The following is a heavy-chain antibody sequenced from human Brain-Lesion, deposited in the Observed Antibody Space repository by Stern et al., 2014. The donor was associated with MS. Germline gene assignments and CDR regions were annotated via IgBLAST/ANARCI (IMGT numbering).Heavy chain of an antibody. CDR1: GFTFDDYA. D-gene: IGHD1-14*01. J-gene: IGHJ4*02. CDR2: IIGNSGTI. Sequence: EVQLVESGGDLVQPGRSLRLSCAAFGFTFDDYAMHWVRQAPGKGLEWVAGIIGNSGTIGYADSVKGRFTTSRDNAYSSLYLQMNSLRPEDTALYYCARDITGSSAYFAYWGQGTLVTVSS. V-gene: IGHV3-9*01. CDR3: ARDITGSSAYFAY.